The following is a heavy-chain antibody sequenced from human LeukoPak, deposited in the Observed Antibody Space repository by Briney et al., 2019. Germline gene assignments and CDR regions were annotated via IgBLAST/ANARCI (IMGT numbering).Heavy chain of an antibody. Sequence: PSETLSLTCAVYGESFSGYYWSWIRQPPGKGLEWIGEINHSGSTNYNPSLKSRVTISVDTSKNQFSLKLSSVTAADTAVYYCARLGGYYPYYFDCWGQGTLVTVSS. J-gene: IGHJ4*02. D-gene: IGHD3-3*01. V-gene: IGHV4-34*01. CDR3: ARLGGYYPYYFDC. CDR1: GESFSGYY. CDR2: INHSGST.